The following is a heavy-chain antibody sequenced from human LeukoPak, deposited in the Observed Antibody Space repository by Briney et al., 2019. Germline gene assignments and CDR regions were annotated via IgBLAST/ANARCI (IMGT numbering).Heavy chain of an antibody. CDR3: ARESNYYDSSGYYHYYFDY. Sequence: GRSLRLSCAASGFTFSTYAMHWVRQAPGKGLEWVSVISYDGSNKYYADSVKGRFTISRDNSKNTLYLQMNSLRAEDTAVYYCARESNYYDSSGYYHYYFDYWGQG. J-gene: IGHJ4*01. D-gene: IGHD3-22*01. V-gene: IGHV3-30-3*01. CDR1: GFTFSTYA. CDR2: ISYDGSNK.